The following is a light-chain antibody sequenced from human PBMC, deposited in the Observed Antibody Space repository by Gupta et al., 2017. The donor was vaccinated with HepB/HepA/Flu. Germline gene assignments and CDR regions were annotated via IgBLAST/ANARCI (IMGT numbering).Light chain of an antibody. V-gene: IGLV3-21*03. CDR3: QVWDSSSDHRVI. J-gene: IGLJ2*01. Sequence: SYVLTQPPSVSVAPGKTARITCGGNNIGTKSVHWYQQKPGQAPVLVVYDDSDRPSGIPERFSGSNSGDTATLTISRVEAGDEADYYCQVWDSSSDHRVIFGGGTKLTVL. CDR2: DDS. CDR1: NIGTKS.